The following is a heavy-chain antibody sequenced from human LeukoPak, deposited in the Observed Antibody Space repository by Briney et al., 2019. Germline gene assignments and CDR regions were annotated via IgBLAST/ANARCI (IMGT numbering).Heavy chain of an antibody. CDR1: GFTFSSYA. V-gene: IGHV3-23*01. CDR3: ASYGSGSDGVAHFDY. J-gene: IGHJ4*02. CDR2: ISGSGGST. Sequence: GGSLRLSCAASGFTFSSYAMSWVRQAPGKGLEWVSAISGSGGSTYYADSVKGRFTISRDNSKNTLYLQMISLRAEGTAVYYCASYGSGSDGVAHFDYWGQGTLVTVSS. D-gene: IGHD3-10*01.